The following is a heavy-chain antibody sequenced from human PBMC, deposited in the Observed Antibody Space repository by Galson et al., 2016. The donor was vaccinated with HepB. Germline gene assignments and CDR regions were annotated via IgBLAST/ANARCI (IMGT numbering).Heavy chain of an antibody. D-gene: IGHD3-10*01. Sequence: VSCKASGVTFTNYAISWVRQAPGQGLEWMGGVNPVLNTANYAQKFQGRVTITADESTGTSFMELKYLRSGDTALYYCAGQMSASGNSPFDYWGQGALVTVSA. V-gene: IGHV1-69*01. CDR1: GVTFTNYA. CDR2: VNPVLNTA. J-gene: IGHJ4*02. CDR3: AGQMSASGNSPFDY.